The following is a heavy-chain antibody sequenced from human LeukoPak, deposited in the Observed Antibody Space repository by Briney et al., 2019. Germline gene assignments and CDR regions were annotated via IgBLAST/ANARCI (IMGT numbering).Heavy chain of an antibody. CDR2: ISSSSSTI. Sequence: GGSLRLSCAASGFTFSSYSMNWVRQAPGKGLEWVSYISSSSSTIYYADSVKGRFTISRDNAKNSLYLQMNSLRAEDTAVYYCARYCSGGSCYERNAFDIWGQGTMVTVSS. CDR3: ARYCSGGSCYERNAFDI. J-gene: IGHJ3*02. CDR1: GFTFSSYS. D-gene: IGHD2-15*01. V-gene: IGHV3-48*01.